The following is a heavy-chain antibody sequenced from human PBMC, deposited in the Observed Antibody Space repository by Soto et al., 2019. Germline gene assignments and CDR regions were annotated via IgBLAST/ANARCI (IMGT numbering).Heavy chain of an antibody. Sequence: PSETLSLTCTVSGGSMSTSDYYWGWIRQTPGKGLEYIGNIDYRGTASYYTSLKSRVTISGDTSENQISLKLSSVTAADTAVYYCARQVVDGTVTGSGSFNYWGQGTLVTVSS. CDR1: GGSMSTSDYY. J-gene: IGHJ4*02. V-gene: IGHV4-39*01. CDR2: IDYRGTA. D-gene: IGHD3-10*01. CDR3: ARQVVDGTVTGSGSFNY.